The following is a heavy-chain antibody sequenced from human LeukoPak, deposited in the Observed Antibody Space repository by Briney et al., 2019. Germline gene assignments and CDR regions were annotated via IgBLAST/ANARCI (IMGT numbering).Heavy chain of an antibody. CDR2: IIPIFGTA. CDR3: ARALVVPAEGWFDP. J-gene: IGHJ5*02. V-gene: IGHV1-69*13. Sequence: SVKVSCKASGYTFTGYYMHWVRQAPGQGLEWMGGIIPIFGTANYAQKFQGRVTITADESTSTAYMELSSLRSEDTAVYYCARALVVPAEGWFDPWGQGTLVTVSS. CDR1: GYTFTGYY. D-gene: IGHD2-2*01.